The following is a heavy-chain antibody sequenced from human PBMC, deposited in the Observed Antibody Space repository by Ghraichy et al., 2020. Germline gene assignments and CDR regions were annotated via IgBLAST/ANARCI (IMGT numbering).Heavy chain of an antibody. J-gene: IGHJ6*02. CDR3: ASLPLGGAGGMDV. CDR1: GGSISSSNW. V-gene: IGHV4-4*02. CDR2: IYHSGST. D-gene: IGHD1-26*01. Sequence: SETLSLTCAVSGGSISSSNWWSWVRQPPGKGLEWIGEIYHSGSTNYNPSLKSRVTISVDKSKNQFSLKLSSVTAADTAVYYCASLPLGGAGGMDVWGQGTTVTVSS.